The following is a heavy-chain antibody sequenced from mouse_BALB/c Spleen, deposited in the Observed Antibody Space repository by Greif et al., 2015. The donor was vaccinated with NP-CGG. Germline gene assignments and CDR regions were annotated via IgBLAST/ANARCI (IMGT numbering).Heavy chain of an antibody. CDR1: GFAFSSYD. Sequence: EVKLMESGGGLVKPGGSLKLSCAASGFAFSSYDMSWVRQTPEKRLEWVAYISSGGGSTYYPDTVKGRFTISGDNAKNTLYLQMSSLKSEDTAMYYCARYDGYYYYAMDYWGQGTSVTVSP. D-gene: IGHD2-3*01. CDR3: ARYDGYYYYAMDY. J-gene: IGHJ4*01. CDR2: ISSGGGST. V-gene: IGHV5-12-1*01.